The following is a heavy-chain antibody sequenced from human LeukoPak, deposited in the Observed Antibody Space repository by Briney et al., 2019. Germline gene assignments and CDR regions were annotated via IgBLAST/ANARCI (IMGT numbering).Heavy chain of an antibody. CDR1: GGSVSSGSYY. CDR2: IYYSGST. V-gene: IGHV4-61*01. CDR3: ARSWIQLWLLDY. Sequence: SETLSLTCTVSGGSVSSGSYYWSWIRQPPGKGLEWTGYIYYSGSTNYNPSLKSRVTISVDTSKNQFSLKLSSVTAADTAVYYCARSWIQLWLLDYWGQGTLVTVSS. D-gene: IGHD5-18*01. J-gene: IGHJ4*02.